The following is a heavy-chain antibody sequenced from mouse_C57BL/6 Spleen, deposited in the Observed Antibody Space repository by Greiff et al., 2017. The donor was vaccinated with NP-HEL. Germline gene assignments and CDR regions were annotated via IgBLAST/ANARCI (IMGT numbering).Heavy chain of an antibody. D-gene: IGHD1-1*01. CDR3: ARSLIYYYCSSGNAMDY. Sequence: VQLQQSGAELVRPGTSVKLSCKASGYTFTSYWMHWVKQRPGQGLEWIGVIDPSDSYTNYNQKFKGKATLTVDTSSSTAYMQLSSLTSEDSAVYYCARSLIYYYCSSGNAMDYWGQGTSVTVAS. J-gene: IGHJ4*01. CDR1: GYTFTSYW. V-gene: IGHV1-59*01. CDR2: IDPSDSYT.